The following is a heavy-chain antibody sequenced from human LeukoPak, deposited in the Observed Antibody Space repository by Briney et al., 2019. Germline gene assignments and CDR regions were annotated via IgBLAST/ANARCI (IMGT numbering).Heavy chain of an antibody. CDR3: VRSKSVRPYYFDY. J-gene: IGHJ4*02. V-gene: IGHV3-72*01. CDR1: GFTFSSYA. D-gene: IGHD5/OR15-5a*01. Sequence: GGSLRLSCAASGFTFSSYAMHWVRQAPGKGLEWVGRSRNKANSYTTEYAASVKGRFNVSRDDSKNLLHLQMDSLKTEDTAVYYCVRSKSVRPYYFDYWGQGTLVTVSS. CDR2: SRNKANSYTT.